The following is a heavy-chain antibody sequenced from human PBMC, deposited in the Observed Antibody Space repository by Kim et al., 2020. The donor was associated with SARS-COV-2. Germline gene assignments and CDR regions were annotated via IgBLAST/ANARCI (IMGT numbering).Heavy chain of an antibody. D-gene: IGHD3-16*01. Sequence: GGSLRLSCTASGFTFSAYWMHWVRQAPGKGLVWVSRITDTGNDQSYADSVKGRFTSSRDNAKNTLYLQMNSLRAEDTAVYYCARVWGVPDHDWRFDLWGRGTLVTVS. V-gene: IGHV3-74*01. CDR2: ITDTGNDQ. CDR3: ARVWGVPDHDWRFDL. CDR1: GFTFSAYW. J-gene: IGHJ2*01.